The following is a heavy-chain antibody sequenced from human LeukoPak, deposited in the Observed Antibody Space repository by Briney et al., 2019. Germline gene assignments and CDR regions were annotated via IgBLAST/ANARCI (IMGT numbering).Heavy chain of an antibody. D-gene: IGHD2-15*01. CDR3: AKPLLRGGLDY. Sequence: GGSLRLSCAASGFTFSSYAMSWVRQAPGKGLERVSAIIGSGGSTYYADSVKGRFTISRDNSKNTLYLQMNSLRAEDTAVYYCAKPLLRGGLDYWGQGTLVTASS. CDR1: GFTFSSYA. V-gene: IGHV3-23*01. CDR2: IIGSGGST. J-gene: IGHJ4*02.